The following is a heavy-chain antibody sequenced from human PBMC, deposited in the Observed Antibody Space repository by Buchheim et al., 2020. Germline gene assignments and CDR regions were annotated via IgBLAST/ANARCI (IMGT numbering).Heavy chain of an antibody. V-gene: IGHV3-48*03. J-gene: IGHJ4*02. CDR2: IVSSGYSI. Sequence: EVHLVESGGGLVQPGGSLRLSCTASGFPFSSHEMNWVRQAPGKGPEWVSYIVSSGYSIYYADSVKGRFTISRDNARNSLYLQVNSLRAEDTAVYYCARGPLLDYWGQGTL. CDR1: GFPFSSHE. D-gene: IGHD1-14*01. CDR3: ARGPLLDY.